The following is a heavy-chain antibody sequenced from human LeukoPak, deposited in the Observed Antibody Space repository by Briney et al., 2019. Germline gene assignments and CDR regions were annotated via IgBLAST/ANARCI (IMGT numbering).Heavy chain of an antibody. J-gene: IGHJ3*02. CDR1: GFTFSDYY. Sequence: PGGSLRLSCAASGFTFSDYYMSWIRQAPGKGLEWVSYISSSGSTIYYADSVKGRFTISRDNAKNSLYLQMNSLRAEDTAVYYCARSVYGAYSSSWYGAFDIWGQGTMVTVSS. CDR2: ISSSGSTI. V-gene: IGHV3-11*01. D-gene: IGHD6-13*01. CDR3: ARSVYGAYSSSWYGAFDI.